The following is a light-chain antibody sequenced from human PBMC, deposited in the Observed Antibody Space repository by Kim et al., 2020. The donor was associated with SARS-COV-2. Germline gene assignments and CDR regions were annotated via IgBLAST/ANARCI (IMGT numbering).Light chain of an antibody. CDR1: SSDIGGYNY. J-gene: IGLJ7*01. CDR3: TSYTSSSTLV. V-gene: IGLV2-14*01. CDR2: DVS. Sequence: QSALTQPASVSGSPGQSITISCTGTSSDIGGYNYVSWYQQHPGKAPKLMIYDVSKRPSGTSNRFSGSKSGNTASLTISGLQAEDEADYYCTSYTSSSTLVFGGGTQLTVL.